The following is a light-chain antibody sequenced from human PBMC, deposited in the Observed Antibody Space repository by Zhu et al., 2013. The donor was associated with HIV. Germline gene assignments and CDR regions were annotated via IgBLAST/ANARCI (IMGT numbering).Light chain of an antibody. J-gene: IGKJ4*01. CDR1: QSISSS. CDR3: QQYNSFFPLT. CDR2: AAS. Sequence: DIQLTQSPSSLSASVGDRVTITCRASQSISSSLNWYQQIPGKAPDLLIYAASSLQSGVPSRFSGSGSGTEFTLTISDLQPDDFATYYCQQYNSFFPLTSVGGSKVEIK. V-gene: IGKV1-9*01.